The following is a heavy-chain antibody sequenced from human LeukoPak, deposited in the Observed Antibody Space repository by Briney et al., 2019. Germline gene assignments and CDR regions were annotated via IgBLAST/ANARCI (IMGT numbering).Heavy chain of an antibody. Sequence: GGSLRLSSAASGFTFSSYWMNWVRQAPGKGLEWVGFIRSKAYGGTTEYAASVKGRFTISRDDSKSIAYLQMNSLKTEDPAVYYCTREGDYLDYWGQGTLVTVSS. CDR3: TREGDYLDY. V-gene: IGHV3-49*04. CDR1: GFTFSSYW. J-gene: IGHJ4*02. CDR2: IRSKAYGGTT.